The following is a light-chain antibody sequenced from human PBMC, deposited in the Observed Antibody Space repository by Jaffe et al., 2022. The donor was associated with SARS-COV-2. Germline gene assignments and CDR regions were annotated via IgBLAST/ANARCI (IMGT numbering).Light chain of an antibody. CDR1: QSILYSSDNKNY. J-gene: IGKJ4*01. CDR2: WAS. CDR3: QQYYSTPVT. Sequence: DIVMTQSPDSLAVSLGERATINCKSSQSILYSSDNKNYLAWYQQKPGQPPNLLIYWASTRESGVPDRFTGGGSGADFTLTISSLQAEDVAVYYCQQYYSTPVTFGGGTNVEIK. V-gene: IGKV4-1*01.